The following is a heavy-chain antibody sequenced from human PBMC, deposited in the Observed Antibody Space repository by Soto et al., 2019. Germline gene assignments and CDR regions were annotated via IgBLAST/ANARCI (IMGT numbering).Heavy chain of an antibody. D-gene: IGHD6-19*01. J-gene: IGHJ4*02. CDR2: VSHDGRNT. CDR1: GFTFSDCA. CDR3: PKGGRQWQVTSDFDY. Sequence: VQLVESGGGVVQPGRSLRLSCAASGFTFSDCAMHWVRQAPGKGLEWVAVVSHDGRNTHYADSVKGRFTISRDSSQRPISLEMTSQRAEDTAVYYGPKGGRQWQVTSDFDYWGQSALVSVCS. V-gene: IGHV3-30*18.